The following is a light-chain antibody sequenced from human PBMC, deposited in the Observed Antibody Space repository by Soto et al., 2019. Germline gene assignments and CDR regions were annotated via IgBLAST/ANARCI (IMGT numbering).Light chain of an antibody. CDR2: DNY. J-gene: IGLJ2*01. CDR1: SSNIGNND. Sequence: QSVLTQPPSVSAAPGQTVTISCSGSSSNIGNNDVSWYQQFPGTAPKLLIYDNYKRPSGIPDRFSGSKSGTSATLGISGLQTWDEADYYCGTWDSSLRGVFGGGTMLTVL. V-gene: IGLV1-51*01. CDR3: GTWDSSLRGV.